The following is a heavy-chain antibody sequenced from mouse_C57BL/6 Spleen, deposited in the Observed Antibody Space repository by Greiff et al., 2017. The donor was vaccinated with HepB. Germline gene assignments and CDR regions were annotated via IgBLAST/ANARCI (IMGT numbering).Heavy chain of an antibody. CDR3: AREGMSDGYYVFDY. V-gene: IGHV1-53*01. D-gene: IGHD2-3*01. Sequence: VQLQQSRTELVKPGASVKLSCKASGYTFTSYWMHWVKQRPGQGLEWIGNINPSNGGTNYNEKFKSKATLTVDKSSSTAYMQLSSLTSEDSAVYYCAREGMSDGYYVFDYWGQGTTLTVSS. CDR2: INPSNGGT. CDR1: GYTFTSYW. J-gene: IGHJ2*01.